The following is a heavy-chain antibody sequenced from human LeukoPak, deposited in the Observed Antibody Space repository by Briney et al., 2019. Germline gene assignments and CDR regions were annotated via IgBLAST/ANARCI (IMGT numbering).Heavy chain of an antibody. J-gene: IGHJ4*02. V-gene: IGHV3-7*01. D-gene: IGHD5-12*01. CDR3: ARPIQPLRNSGRFDY. CDR1: GFTFSNYW. CDR2: IKQDESEK. Sequence: GGSLRLSCAASGFTFSNYWMSWVRQAPGKGLEWVANIKQDESEKYYLDSVKGRFTISRDNAKNSPYLQMTSLRSEDTAVYYCARPIQPLRNSGRFDYWGRGTLVTVSS.